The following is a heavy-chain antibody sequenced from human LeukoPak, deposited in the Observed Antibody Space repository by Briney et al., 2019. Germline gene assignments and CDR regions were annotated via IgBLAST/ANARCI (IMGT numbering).Heavy chain of an antibody. CDR2: VYHSGTT. CDR1: GDSINNYNYY. Sequence: PSETLSLTCTVSGDSINNYNYYWAWIRQPPGKGLEWIGTVYHSGTTYYNSSLRSRLAMSVDTSKNQFSLKLSSVTAADAALYYCARHKYYGSGTYSYFEYWGQGALVTVSS. V-gene: IGHV4-39*01. J-gene: IGHJ4*02. D-gene: IGHD3-10*01. CDR3: ARHKYYGSGTYSYFEY.